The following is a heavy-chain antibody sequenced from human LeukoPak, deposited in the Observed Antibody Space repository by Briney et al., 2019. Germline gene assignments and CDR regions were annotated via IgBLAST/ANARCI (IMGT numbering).Heavy chain of an antibody. V-gene: IGHV4-30-2*01. Sequence: SETLSLTCAVSGGSISSGGYSWSWIRQPPGKGLEWIGYIYHSGSTYYNPSLKSRVTISVDRSKNQFSLKLSSVTAADTAVYYCAREDDCYYGMDVWGQGTTVTVSS. CDR3: AREDDCYYGMDV. CDR2: IYHSGST. J-gene: IGHJ6*02. CDR1: GGSISSGGYS.